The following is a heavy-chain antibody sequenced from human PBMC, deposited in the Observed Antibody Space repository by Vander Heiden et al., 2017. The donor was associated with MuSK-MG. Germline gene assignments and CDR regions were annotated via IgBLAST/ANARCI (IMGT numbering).Heavy chain of an antibody. Sequence: QVQLQESGPGLVKPSGTLSLTRAVPGGSVTSSNWWSWPRQPPGKGLEWIGQVYHSGSTKYNPSLESRVTMSVDKSKNQFSLRLTSVTAADTAVYYCASPLGIAVANTAFEIWGQGTLVTVSS. D-gene: IGHD6-19*01. V-gene: IGHV4-4*02. CDR1: GGSVTSSNW. CDR2: VYHSGST. CDR3: ASPLGIAVANTAFEI. J-gene: IGHJ3*02.